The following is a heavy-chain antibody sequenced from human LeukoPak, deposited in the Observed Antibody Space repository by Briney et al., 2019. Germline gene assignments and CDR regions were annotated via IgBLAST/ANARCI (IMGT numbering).Heavy chain of an antibody. D-gene: IGHD1-26*01. CDR3: ASSGSYRTQHYFDY. V-gene: IGHV3-66*01. Sequence: GGSLRLSCAASGFTVSSNYMSWVRQAPGKGLEWVSVIYSGGSTYYADSVKGRFTISRGNSKNTLYLQMNSLRAEDTAVYYCASSGSYRTQHYFDYWGQGTLVTVSS. CDR1: GFTVSSNY. CDR2: IYSGGST. J-gene: IGHJ4*02.